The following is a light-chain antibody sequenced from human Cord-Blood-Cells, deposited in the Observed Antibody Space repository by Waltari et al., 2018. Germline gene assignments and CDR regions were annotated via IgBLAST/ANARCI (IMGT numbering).Light chain of an antibody. CDR2: EVS. J-gene: IGLJ2*01. V-gene: IGLV2-8*01. CDR1: SSDVGGYNY. Sequence: QSALTQPPSASGSPGQSVTISCTGTSSDVGGYNYVPWYQQHPGKAPKLMIYEVSKRPSWFPDRFSGSKSGNTASLTVSGLQAEDEADYYCSSYAGSNNLVFGGGTKLTVL. CDR3: SSYAGSNNLV.